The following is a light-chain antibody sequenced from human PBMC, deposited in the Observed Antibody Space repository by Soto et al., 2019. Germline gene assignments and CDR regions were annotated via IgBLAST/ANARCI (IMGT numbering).Light chain of an antibody. J-gene: IGKJ2*01. CDR1: QSVAGY. CDR2: DTS. V-gene: IGKV3-11*01. CDR3: QHRSNWRMYT. Sequence: ELVVAQSPATLSLSPGERATLSCRASQSVAGYLAWYQQKPGQGPRLLIYDTSNRATGAPPRFSGSGSGTDFTLTISSLEPEDFAIYYCQHRSNWRMYTFGQGTKVDIK.